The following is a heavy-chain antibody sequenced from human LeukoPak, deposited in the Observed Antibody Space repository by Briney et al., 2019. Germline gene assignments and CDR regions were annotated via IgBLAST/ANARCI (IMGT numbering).Heavy chain of an antibody. V-gene: IGHV1-24*01. CDR3: ATLNYYGSGSYYNYGMDV. CDR1: GYTLTELS. Sequence: ASVKVSCKVSGYTLTELSMHWVRQAPGKGLEWMGGFDPEEGETIYAQKFQGRVTMTEATSTDTAYMELSSMRSEDTAVYYCATLNYYGSGSYYNYGMDVWGQGTTVTVSS. D-gene: IGHD3-10*01. CDR2: FDPEEGET. J-gene: IGHJ6*02.